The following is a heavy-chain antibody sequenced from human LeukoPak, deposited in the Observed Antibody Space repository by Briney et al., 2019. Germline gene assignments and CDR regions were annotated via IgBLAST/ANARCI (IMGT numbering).Heavy chain of an antibody. CDR1: GFRFSDYW. J-gene: IGHJ4*02. CDR3: TKDLNQDSSG. CDR2: IKTDGSAK. D-gene: IGHD3-22*01. Sequence: GGSLSLSCAASGFRFSDYWMTWVRQAPGKGLECVANIKTDGSAKYYPDSVKGRFTVSRDNAKNSLYLQMNNMRVEDTAIYYCTKDLNQDSSGWGQGTLVSVSS. V-gene: IGHV3-7*01.